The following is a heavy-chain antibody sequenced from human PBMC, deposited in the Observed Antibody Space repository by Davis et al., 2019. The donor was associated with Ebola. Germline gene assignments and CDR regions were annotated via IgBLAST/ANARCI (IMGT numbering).Heavy chain of an antibody. J-gene: IGHJ4*02. Sequence: PGGSLRLSCAASGFTFSTYAMHWVRQAPGKGLEWVALTSYDGSNKKYADSVKGRFTISRDNSKTTLYLQMSSLRVEDTAVYFCAKSEPGGYYLDFWGQGILVTVSS. V-gene: IGHV3-30*18. D-gene: IGHD3-10*01. CDR3: AKSEPGGYYLDF. CDR2: TSYDGSNK. CDR1: GFTFSTYA.